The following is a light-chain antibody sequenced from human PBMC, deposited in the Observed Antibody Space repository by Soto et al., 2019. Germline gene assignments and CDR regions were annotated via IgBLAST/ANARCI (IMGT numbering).Light chain of an antibody. Sequence: EIVLTQSPGTLSLSPGERATLSCRASQSVSSGYLAWYQQKPGQAPRLLIYGASSRATGIPDRFSGSGSGTDFTLTISRLEPEVFAAYYCQQYGSSPLTFGQGTKVEIK. V-gene: IGKV3-20*01. CDR1: QSVSSGY. CDR2: GAS. J-gene: IGKJ1*01. CDR3: QQYGSSPLT.